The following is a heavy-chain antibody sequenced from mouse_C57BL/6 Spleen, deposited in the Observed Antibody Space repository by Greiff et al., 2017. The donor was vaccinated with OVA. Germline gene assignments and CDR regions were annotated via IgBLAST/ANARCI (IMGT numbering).Heavy chain of an antibody. CDR2: INPSSGYT. CDR1: GYTFTSYW. V-gene: IGHV1-7*01. CDR3: SRTAAQAPYFDY. J-gene: IGHJ2*01. Sequence: LQESGAELANPGASVKLSCKASGYTFTSYWMHWVKQRPGQGLEWIGYINPSSGYTKYNQKFKDKATLTTDNSSSTAYMQLSSLTYEDAAVYYCSRTAAQAPYFDYWGQGTTLTVSS. D-gene: IGHD3-2*02.